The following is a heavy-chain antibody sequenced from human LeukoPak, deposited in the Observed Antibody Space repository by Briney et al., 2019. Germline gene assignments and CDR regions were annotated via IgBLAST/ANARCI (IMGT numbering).Heavy chain of an antibody. CDR1: GVTSSSYW. V-gene: IGHV3-74*03. D-gene: IGHD6-19*01. CDR3: AKDPAIAVTARGNWFDP. Sequence: GGSLRLSCVSSGVTSSSYWMEWVRQGPGKGLEWVSRIKGEGSYTAYADSVQGRFTISRDNSKNTLYLQMNSLRAEDTAVYYCAKDPAIAVTARGNWFDPWGQGTLVTVSS. CDR2: IKGEGSYT. J-gene: IGHJ5*02.